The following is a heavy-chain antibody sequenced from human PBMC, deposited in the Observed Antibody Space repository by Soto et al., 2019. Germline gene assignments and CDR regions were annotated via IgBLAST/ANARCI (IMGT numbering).Heavy chain of an antibody. J-gene: IGHJ3*02. CDR2: IKQDGREQ. CDR3: ARVGIYYDDAFDI. CDR1: GFTFSSYW. V-gene: IGHV3-7*03. Sequence: GGSLRLSCAASGFTFSSYWMSWVRQAPGKGLEWVANIKQDGREQYNVDSVKGRFTISRDNAKNSLYLQMNSLRAEDTAVYYCARVGIYYDDAFDIWGQGTMVTVSS. D-gene: IGHD3-3*01.